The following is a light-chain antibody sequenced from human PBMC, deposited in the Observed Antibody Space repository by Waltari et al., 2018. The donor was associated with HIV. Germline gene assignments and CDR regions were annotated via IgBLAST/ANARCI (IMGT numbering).Light chain of an antibody. CDR1: SSNIGTTY. CDR3: GTWDSSLSAGV. V-gene: IGLV1-51*02. Sequence: QSVLTQPPSVSAAPGQKVTISCSGPSSNIGTTYVSWYQQLPGTAPKLLIYENNKRPSGIPDRFSGSKSGTSATLGITGLQTGDEADYYCGTWDSSLSAGVFGGGTKVTV. CDR2: ENN. J-gene: IGLJ3*02.